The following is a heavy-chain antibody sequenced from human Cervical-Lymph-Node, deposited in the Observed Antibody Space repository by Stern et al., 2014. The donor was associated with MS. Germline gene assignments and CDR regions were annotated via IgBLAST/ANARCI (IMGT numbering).Heavy chain of an antibody. Sequence: QLQLQESGPGLVKPSQTLSLTCTVSGGSISSGGYYWSWIRQHPGKGLEWIGYIYYSGSTYYNPSLKSRVTISVDTSKTQFSLKLSSVTAADTAVYYCARVAYDFWSGYYPFDYWGQGTLDTVSS. J-gene: IGHJ4*02. CDR1: GGSISSGGYY. V-gene: IGHV4-31*03. D-gene: IGHD3-3*01. CDR2: IYYSGST. CDR3: ARVAYDFWSGYYPFDY.